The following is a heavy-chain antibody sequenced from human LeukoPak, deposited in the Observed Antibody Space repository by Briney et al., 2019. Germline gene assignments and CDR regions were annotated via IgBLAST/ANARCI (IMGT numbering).Heavy chain of an antibody. CDR1: GGTFSSYG. V-gene: IGHV1-18*01. CDR2: ISAYNGNT. CDR3: ARVSSVYYYDSSGYPNYFDY. Sequence: GASVKVSCKASGGTFSSYGISWVRQAPGQGLEWMGWISAYNGNTNYAQKLQGRVTMTTDTSTSTAYMELRSLRSDDTAVYYCARVSSVYYYDSSGYPNYFDYWGQGTLVTVSS. D-gene: IGHD3-22*01. J-gene: IGHJ4*02.